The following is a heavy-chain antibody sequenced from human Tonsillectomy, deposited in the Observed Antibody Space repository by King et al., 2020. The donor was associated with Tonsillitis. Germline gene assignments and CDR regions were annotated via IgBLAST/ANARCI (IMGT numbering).Heavy chain of an antibody. V-gene: IGHV3-30*04. Sequence: VQLVESGGGVVQPGRSLRLSCAASGFTFSSYAMHWVRQAPGKGLEWVAVISYDGSNKYYADSVKGRFTISRDNSKNTLYLQMNSLRAEDTAVYYCARGAIPTCYYDSSGYRSCGQGTLGTVSS. CDR1: GFTFSSYA. D-gene: IGHD3-22*01. CDR3: ARGAIPTCYYDSSGYRS. CDR2: ISYDGSNK. J-gene: IGHJ5*02.